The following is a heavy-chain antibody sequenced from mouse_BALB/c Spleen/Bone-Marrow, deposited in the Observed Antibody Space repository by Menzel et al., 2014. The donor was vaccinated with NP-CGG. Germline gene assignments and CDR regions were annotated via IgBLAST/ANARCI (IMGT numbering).Heavy chain of an antibody. J-gene: IGHJ3*01. CDR2: IYPSTGYT. CDR1: GYTFTSYW. Sequence: VKLMESGAELAKPGASVKMSCKASGYTFTSYWMHWVKPRPGQGLEWIGYIYPSTGYTEHNQKFKDKALMTADKSSSTEYRKLSCQTSGDYAGYYCAREDYAYWGQGTLVTVSA. V-gene: IGHV1-7*01. CDR3: AREDYAY. D-gene: IGHD2-4*01.